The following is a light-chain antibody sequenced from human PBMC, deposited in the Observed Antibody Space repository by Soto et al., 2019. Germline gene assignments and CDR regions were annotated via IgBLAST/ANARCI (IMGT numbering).Light chain of an antibody. Sequence: QSALTQPASVSGSPGQSITISCTGTSSDVGDYNYVSWYQQHPDKAPKLMIYEVSNRPSGVSNRFSGSKSGNTASLTISGLQAEDEADYYCSPYTGNSLYVFGIGTKVTVL. J-gene: IGLJ1*01. CDR2: EVS. CDR3: SPYTGNSLYV. CDR1: SSDVGDYNY. V-gene: IGLV2-14*01.